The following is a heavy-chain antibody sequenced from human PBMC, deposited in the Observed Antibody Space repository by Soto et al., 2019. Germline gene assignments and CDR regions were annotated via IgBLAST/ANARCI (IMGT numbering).Heavy chain of an antibody. Sequence: GSLRLSCAASGFTFRSYTMDWVRQAPGKGLEWVSSISSSSSDIYYADSVKGRFTVSRDNAKNSLYLQMNSLRAEDTAVYYCASLVAAPSSFSSYYYGMDVWGQGTTVTVSS. D-gene: IGHD6-6*01. CDR2: ISSSSSDI. CDR3: ASLVAAPSSFSSYYYGMDV. J-gene: IGHJ6*02. CDR1: GFTFRSYT. V-gene: IGHV3-21*01.